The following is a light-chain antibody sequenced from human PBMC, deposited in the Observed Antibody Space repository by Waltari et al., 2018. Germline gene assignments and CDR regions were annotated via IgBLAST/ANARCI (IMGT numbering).Light chain of an antibody. CDR2: KAS. J-gene: IGKJ4*01. V-gene: IGKV1-5*03. Sequence: EIQFTQSPSALSASVGDRMTITCWASQSPYIKLAWYQQKPGKAPKVLVHKASKLENGVPARFSGSGSETEFTFTISSLQPDDFATYYCQQYNKLPVTFGGGTRVDVK. CDR3: QQYNKLPVT. CDR1: QSPYIK.